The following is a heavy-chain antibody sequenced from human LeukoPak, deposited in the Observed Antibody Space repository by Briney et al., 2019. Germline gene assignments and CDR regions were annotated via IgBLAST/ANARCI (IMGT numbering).Heavy chain of an antibody. CDR1: GGSISSSSYY. V-gene: IGHV4-39*07. CDR3: ARGGQDIVLMVYATVPQGFDP. J-gene: IGHJ5*02. CDR2: IYYSGST. Sequence: PSETLSLTCTVSGGSISSSSYYWGWIRQPPGKGLEWIGSIYYSGSTYYNPSLKSRVTISVDTSKNQFSLKLSSVTAADTAVYYCARGGQDIVLMVYATVPQGFDPWGQGTLVTVSS. D-gene: IGHD2-8*01.